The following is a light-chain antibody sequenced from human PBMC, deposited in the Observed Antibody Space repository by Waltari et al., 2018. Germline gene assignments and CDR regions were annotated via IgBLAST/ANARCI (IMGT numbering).Light chain of an antibody. V-gene: IGKV3-11*01. CDR2: DAS. J-gene: IGKJ4*01. Sequence: EIVLTQSPASLSLSPGERATLSCRASRSISTYLAWYQQKPGQAPRLLIYDASNRATGVPDRFRGSVSGTDFTLTISSLEPEDFAVYYCHQRTDWLTFGGGTQVEIK. CDR3: HQRTDWLT. CDR1: RSISTY.